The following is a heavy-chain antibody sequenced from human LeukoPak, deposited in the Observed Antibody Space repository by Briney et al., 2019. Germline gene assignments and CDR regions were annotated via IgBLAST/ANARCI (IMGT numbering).Heavy chain of an antibody. D-gene: IGHD5-12*01. CDR3: ASGSSGYDP. J-gene: IGHJ5*02. V-gene: IGHV4-4*07. CDR1: GGSISNYY. CDR2: IYSSGTT. Sequence: SETLSLTCTVSGGSISNYYWSWIRQPAGKGLEWIGRIYSSGTTIYNPSLKSRVTMSVDTSKNQFSLKLSSVTAADTTVYFCASGSSGYDPWGQGTLVTVSS.